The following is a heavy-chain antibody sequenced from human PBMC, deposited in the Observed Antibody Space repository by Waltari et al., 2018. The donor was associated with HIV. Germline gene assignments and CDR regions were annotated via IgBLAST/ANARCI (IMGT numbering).Heavy chain of an antibody. CDR1: GYSFTSYW. D-gene: IGHD3-10*01. J-gene: IGHJ5*02. CDR3: AKLRSGSYDWFDP. V-gene: IGHV5-10-1*01. Sequence: EVQLVQSGAEVKKPGESLRISCKGYGYSFTSYWISWVRQMPGKGLEWMGSIDPSDSYTNYSPSFQGHVTISADKSISTAYLQWSSLKASDTAMYYCAKLRSGSYDWFDPWGQGTLVTVSS. CDR2: IDPSDSYT.